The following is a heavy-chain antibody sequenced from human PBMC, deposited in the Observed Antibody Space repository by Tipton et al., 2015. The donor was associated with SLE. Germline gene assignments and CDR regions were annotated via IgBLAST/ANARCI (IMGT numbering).Heavy chain of an antibody. V-gene: IGHV3-30*03. D-gene: IGHD1-14*01. CDR1: GFSVSDNY. Sequence: SLRLSCAASGFSVSDNYMSWVRQAPGEGLEWVAVISSDGINKYYADSVKGRFTISRDNSKNTLYLQMSSLRAEDKAVYYCAREGPTGYYFDYWGQGTLVTVSS. CDR3: AREGPTGYYFDY. CDR2: ISSDGINK. J-gene: IGHJ4*02.